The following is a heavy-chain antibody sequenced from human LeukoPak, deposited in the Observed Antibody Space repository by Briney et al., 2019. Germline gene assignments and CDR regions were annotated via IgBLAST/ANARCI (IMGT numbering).Heavy chain of an antibody. D-gene: IGHD3-9*01. CDR3: ARGHYDILTASYKWTPDY. CDR1: GFTFSTYN. J-gene: IGHJ4*02. Sequence: GGSLRLSCAASGFTFSTYNMNWVRQPPGKGLEWVSSITSGGTYTYYADSVKGRFTTSRDNAKNSLSLQLSSLRAEDTAVYYCARGHYDILTASYKWTPDYWGQGILVPVSS. CDR2: ITSGGTYT. V-gene: IGHV3-21*06.